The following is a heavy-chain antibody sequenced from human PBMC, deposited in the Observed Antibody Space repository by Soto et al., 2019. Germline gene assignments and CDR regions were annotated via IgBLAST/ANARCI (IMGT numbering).Heavy chain of an antibody. V-gene: IGHV3-9*01. J-gene: IGHJ4*02. Sequence: EVQLVESGGGLVQSGRSLRLSCAASGFTFDDYAMHWVRQAPGKGLEWVSSISWNSGSIAYADSVKGRFTISRDNAKNSLFLQMSSLRPEDTALYYCAKALDYDISGYYYFDYWGQGTLVTVSS. D-gene: IGHD3-22*01. CDR1: GFTFDDYA. CDR2: ISWNSGSI. CDR3: AKALDYDISGYYYFDY.